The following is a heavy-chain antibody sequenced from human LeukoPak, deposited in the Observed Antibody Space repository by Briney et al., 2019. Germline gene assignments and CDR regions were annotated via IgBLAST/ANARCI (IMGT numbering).Heavy chain of an antibody. Sequence: SETLSLTCAVYGGSFSGYYWSWIRQPPGKGLEWIGEINHSGSTNYNPSLKSRVTISVDTSKNQFSLKLSSVTAADAAVYYCARGWQWLVRGRTYFDYWGQGTLVTVSS. CDR1: GGSFSGYY. D-gene: IGHD6-19*01. V-gene: IGHV4-34*01. CDR2: INHSGST. CDR3: ARGWQWLVRGRTYFDY. J-gene: IGHJ4*02.